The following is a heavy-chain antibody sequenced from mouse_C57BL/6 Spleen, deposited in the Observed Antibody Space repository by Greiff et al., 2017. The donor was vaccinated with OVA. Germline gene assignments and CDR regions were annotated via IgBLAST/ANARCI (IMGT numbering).Heavy chain of an antibody. D-gene: IGHD1-1*01. CDR1: GYSITSGYY. Sequence: EVKLQESGPGLVKPSQSLSLTCSVTGYSITSGYYWNWIRQFPGNKLEWMGYISYDGSNNYNPSLKNRISITRDTSKNQFFLKLNSVTTEDTATYYCARDRSYFGYFDVWGTGTTVTVSS. CDR2: ISYDGSN. J-gene: IGHJ1*03. V-gene: IGHV3-6*01. CDR3: ARDRSYFGYFDV.